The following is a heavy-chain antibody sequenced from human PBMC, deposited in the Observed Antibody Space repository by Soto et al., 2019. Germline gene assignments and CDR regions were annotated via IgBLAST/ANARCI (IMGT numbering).Heavy chain of an antibody. CDR3: ARGDPVTPDYYYYYGMDV. J-gene: IGHJ6*02. V-gene: IGHV1-18*01. Sequence: GASVKVSCKASGYTFTSYGISWVRQAPGQGLEWMGWISAYNGNTNYAQKLQGRVTMTTDTSTSTAYMELRSLRSDDTAVYYCARGDPVTPDYYYYYGMDVWGQGTTVTVSS. CDR1: GYTFTSYG. CDR2: ISAYNGNT. D-gene: IGHD4-4*01.